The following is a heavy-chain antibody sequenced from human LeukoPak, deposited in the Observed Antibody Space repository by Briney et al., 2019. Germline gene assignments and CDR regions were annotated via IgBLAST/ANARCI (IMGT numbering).Heavy chain of an antibody. Sequence: GASVKVSCKASGYTFTAYYMHWVRQAPGQGREWMGWINPNSSVTNYALKFRGRIIITRDTAISTVYMDLSSLRYDDTAVYYCTRATFSASYSFDYWGQGSVVTVSS. D-gene: IGHD1-26*01. CDR2: INPNSSVT. CDR3: TRATFSASYSFDY. V-gene: IGHV1-2*02. CDR1: GYTFTAYY. J-gene: IGHJ4*02.